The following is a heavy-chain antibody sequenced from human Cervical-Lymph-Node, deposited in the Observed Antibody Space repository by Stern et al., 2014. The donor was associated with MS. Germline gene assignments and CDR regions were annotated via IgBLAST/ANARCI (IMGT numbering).Heavy chain of an antibody. J-gene: IGHJ4*02. V-gene: IGHV2-5*01. D-gene: IGHD3-22*01. CDR1: GFSLSTSAVV. CDR2: IYWNDDK. CDR3: AHIIDSSAYYPFYFDY. Sequence: QITLKESGPTLVKPTQTLTLTCTFSGFSLSTSAVVVGWIRQPPGKALEWLAVIYWNDDKRYSPSPKSRLTITMDTSKNQVVLTMTNMDPVDTATYYCAHIIDSSAYYPFYFDYWGQGTLVTVSS.